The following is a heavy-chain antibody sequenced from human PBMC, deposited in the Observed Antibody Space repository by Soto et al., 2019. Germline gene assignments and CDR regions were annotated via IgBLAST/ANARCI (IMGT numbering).Heavy chain of an antibody. Sequence: PSETLSLTCTVSGGSISSYYWSWIRQPPGKGLEWIGYIYYSGSTNYNPSLKSRVTISVDTSRNQLSLKMNSVTAADTAVYYCARGGWSLYSWGQGTLVTVSS. CDR1: GGSISSYY. V-gene: IGHV4-59*12. CDR2: IYYSGST. CDR3: ARGGWSLYS. D-gene: IGHD6-19*01. J-gene: IGHJ4*02.